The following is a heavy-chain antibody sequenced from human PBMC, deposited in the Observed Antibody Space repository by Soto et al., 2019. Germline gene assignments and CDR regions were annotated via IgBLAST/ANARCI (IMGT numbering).Heavy chain of an antibody. CDR2: IIPIFGTA. V-gene: IGHV1-69*13. D-gene: IGHD5-18*01. J-gene: IGHJ6*02. CDR1: GGTFSSYA. CDR3: ASGYAHNPAKYYGMDV. Sequence: ASVKVSCKASGGTFSSYAISWVRQAPGQGLEWMGGIIPIFGTANYAQKFQGRVTITADESTSTAYMELSSLRSEDTAVYYCASGYAHNPAKYYGMDVWGQGTTVTVSS.